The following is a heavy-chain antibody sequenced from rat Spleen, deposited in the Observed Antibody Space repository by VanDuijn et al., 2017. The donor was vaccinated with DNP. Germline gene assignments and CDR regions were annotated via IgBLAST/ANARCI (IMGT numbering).Heavy chain of an antibody. J-gene: IGHJ3*01. Sequence: QVQLKESGPGLVQPSQTLSLTCTVSGFSLTSYGVSWVRQPPGKGLEWIGTISSGGDTYYNSALKSRLSISRDISKSQVFLKMNSLQTEDTAMYFCARSIYATWFAYWGQGTLVTVSS. CDR1: GFSLTSYG. D-gene: IGHD1-5*01. V-gene: IGHV2S12*01. CDR3: ARSIYATWFAY. CDR2: ISSGGDT.